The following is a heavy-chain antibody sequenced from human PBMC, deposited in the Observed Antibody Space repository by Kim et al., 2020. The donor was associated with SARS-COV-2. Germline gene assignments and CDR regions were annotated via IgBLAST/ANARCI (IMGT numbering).Heavy chain of an antibody. V-gene: IGHV4-39*01. CDR1: GGSISSSSYY. D-gene: IGHD6-13*01. Sequence: SETLSLTCTVSGGSISSSSYYWGWIRQPPGKGLEWIGSIYYSGSTYYNPSLKSRVTISVDTSKNQFSLKLSSVTAADTAVYYCARQSGSSSYTLGNWFDPWGQGTLVTVSS. CDR2: IYYSGST. J-gene: IGHJ5*02. CDR3: ARQSGSSSYTLGNWFDP.